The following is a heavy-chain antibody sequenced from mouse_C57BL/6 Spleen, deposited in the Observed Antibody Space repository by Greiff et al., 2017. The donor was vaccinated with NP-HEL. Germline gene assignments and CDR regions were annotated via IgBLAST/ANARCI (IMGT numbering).Heavy chain of an antibody. Sequence: EVQRVESGEGLVKPGGSLKLSCAASGFTFSSYAMSWVRQTPEKRLEWVAYISSGGDYIYYADTVKGRFTISRDNARNTLYLQMSSLKSEDTAMYYCTRVGGNSYYAMDYWGQGTSVTVSS. CDR1: GFTFSSYA. CDR3: TRVGGNSYYAMDY. CDR2: ISSGGDYI. J-gene: IGHJ4*01. V-gene: IGHV5-9-1*02. D-gene: IGHD2-1*01.